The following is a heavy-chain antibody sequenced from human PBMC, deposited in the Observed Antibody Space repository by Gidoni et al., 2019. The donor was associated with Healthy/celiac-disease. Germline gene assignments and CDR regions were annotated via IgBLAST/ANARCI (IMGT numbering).Heavy chain of an antibody. CDR3: ARIGVVAEVGDWFDP. D-gene: IGHD2-15*01. V-gene: IGHV4-39*07. J-gene: IGHJ5*02. CDR1: RGSISSSRDS. Sequence: QLQLQESGPGLVKPSETLSLTCTVSRGSISSSRDSGGWIRQPPGKGLEWIGSIYYSGSTDYNSSLKSRVTISVDTSKNQFSLKLSYVTAADTAVYYCARIGVVAEVGDWFDPWGQGTLVTVSS. CDR2: IYYSGST.